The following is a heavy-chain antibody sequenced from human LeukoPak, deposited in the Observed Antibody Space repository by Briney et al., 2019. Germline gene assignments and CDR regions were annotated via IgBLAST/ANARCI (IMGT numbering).Heavy chain of an antibody. V-gene: IGHV3-7*01. Sequence: GGSLRLSYAASGFTFSTYWMNWVRQAPGKGLEWVANINQDGSEKYYVDSVKGRFTISRDNAKNSLYLQMNSLRAEDTAMYYCARGYSSGWYVYFDYWGQGTLVTVSS. CDR2: INQDGSEK. CDR3: ARGYSSGWYVYFDY. CDR1: GFTFSTYW. J-gene: IGHJ4*02. D-gene: IGHD6-19*01.